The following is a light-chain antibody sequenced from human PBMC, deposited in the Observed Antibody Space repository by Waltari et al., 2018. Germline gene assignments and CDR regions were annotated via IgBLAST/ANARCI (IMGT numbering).Light chain of an antibody. CDR1: QTVSSSY. Sequence: EIVLTQSPGTLSLSPGERATLSCMASQTVSSSYLAWYQQKPGQAPRLLIYGASSRATGIPDRFSGSGSGTDFTLTISRLEPEDFAVYYCQQYGSSPPRTFGQGTKVEIK. CDR2: GAS. V-gene: IGKV3-20*01. J-gene: IGKJ1*01. CDR3: QQYGSSPPRT.